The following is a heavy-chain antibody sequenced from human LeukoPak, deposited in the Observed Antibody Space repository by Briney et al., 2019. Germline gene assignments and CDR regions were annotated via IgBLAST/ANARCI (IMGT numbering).Heavy chain of an antibody. Sequence: PGGSLRLSCAASGFTVSSNYMSWVRQAPGKGLEWVSVIYSGGSTYYADSVKGRFTISRDNARNSLYLQMNSLRAEDTAVYYCAKEVGGSGSFWGQGTLVTVSS. V-gene: IGHV3-53*01. CDR1: GFTVSSNY. CDR3: AKEVGGSGSF. CDR2: IYSGGST. D-gene: IGHD3-10*01. J-gene: IGHJ4*02.